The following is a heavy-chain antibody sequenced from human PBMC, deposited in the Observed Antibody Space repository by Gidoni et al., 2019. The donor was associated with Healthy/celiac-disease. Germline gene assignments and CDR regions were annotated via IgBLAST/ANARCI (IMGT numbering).Heavy chain of an antibody. CDR1: GFTFSSYA. Sequence: EVQLLESGGGLVQPGGSLRLSCAASGFTFSSYAMSWVRQAPGKGLGWVSASSGSGGSTYYADSVKGRFTISRDNAKNTLYLQMNSLRAEDTAVYYCAKVGSRGYDYVWGSYPAYWGQGTLVTVSS. CDR3: AKVGSRGYDYVWGSYPAY. J-gene: IGHJ4*02. V-gene: IGHV3-23*01. CDR2: SSGSGGST. D-gene: IGHD3-16*02.